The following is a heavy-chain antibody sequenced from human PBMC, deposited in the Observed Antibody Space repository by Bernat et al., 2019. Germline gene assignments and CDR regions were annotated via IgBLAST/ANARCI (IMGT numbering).Heavy chain of an antibody. D-gene: IGHD2-15*01. CDR2: ISNDGSKK. J-gene: IGHJ4*02. CDR3: VRGQGYCSGGTCLRFDY. Sequence: QVQLVESGGGAVHPGRSLGLSCAASGFTFNNYGMHWVRQAPDKGLEWVAFISNDGSKKYYADSVKGRFTISRDNSGNTLYLQMNSLRAEDTAVYYCVRGQGYCSGGTCLRFDYWGQGTLVTVSS. CDR1: GFTFNNYG. V-gene: IGHV3-30*03.